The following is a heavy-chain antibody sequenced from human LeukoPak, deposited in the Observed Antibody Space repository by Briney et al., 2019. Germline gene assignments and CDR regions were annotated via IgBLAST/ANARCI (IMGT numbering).Heavy chain of an antibody. CDR1: GGSISSYY. V-gene: IGHV4-59*01. CDR2: IYYSGST. Sequence: SETLSLTCTVSGGSISSYYWSWVRQPPGKGLEWIGYIYYSGSTNYNPSLKSRVTISVDTSKNQFSLKLSSVTAADTAVYYCARVKYRLPREAFDIWGQGTMVTVSS. CDR3: ARVKYRLPREAFDI. D-gene: IGHD2-2*01. J-gene: IGHJ3*02.